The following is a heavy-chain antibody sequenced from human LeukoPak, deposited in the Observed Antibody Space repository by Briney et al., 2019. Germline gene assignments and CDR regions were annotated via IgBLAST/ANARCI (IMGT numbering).Heavy chain of an antibody. CDR3: ARDYIAAAGIDY. Sequence: ASVTVSCKASGYTFTGYYMHWVRQAPGQGLEWMGWINPNSGGTNYAQKFQGRVTMTRDTSISTAYMELSRLRSDDTAVYYCARDYIAAAGIDYWGQGTLVTVSS. CDR1: GYTFTGYY. D-gene: IGHD6-13*01. CDR2: INPNSGGT. V-gene: IGHV1-2*02. J-gene: IGHJ4*02.